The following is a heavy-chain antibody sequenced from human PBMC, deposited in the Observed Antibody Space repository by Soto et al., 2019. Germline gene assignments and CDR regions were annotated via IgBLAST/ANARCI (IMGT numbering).Heavy chain of an antibody. V-gene: IGHV3-23*01. D-gene: IGHD3-22*01. CDR3: AKYGITLIVVVIDAFDI. Sequence: GSLRLSCAASGFTFSSYAMSWVRQAPGKGLEWVSAISGSGGSTYYADSVKGRFTISRDNSKNTLYLQMNSLRAEDTAVYYCAKYGITLIVVVIDAFDILGQVTMVTV. CDR1: GFTFSSYA. CDR2: ISGSGGST. J-gene: IGHJ3*02.